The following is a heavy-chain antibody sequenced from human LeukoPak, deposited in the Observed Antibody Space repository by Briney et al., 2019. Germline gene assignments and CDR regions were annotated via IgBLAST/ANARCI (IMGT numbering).Heavy chain of an antibody. D-gene: IGHD3-10*01. CDR1: GGSFGGYY. CDR2: INHSGST. J-gene: IGHJ5*02. Sequence: PSETLSLTCAVYGGSFGGYYWSWIRQPPGKGLEWIGEINHSGSTNYNPSLKSRVTISVDTSKNQFSLKLSSVTAADTAVYYCARGSNTMVRGVSITIDPWGQGTLVTVSS. V-gene: IGHV4-34*01. CDR3: ARGSNTMVRGVSITIDP.